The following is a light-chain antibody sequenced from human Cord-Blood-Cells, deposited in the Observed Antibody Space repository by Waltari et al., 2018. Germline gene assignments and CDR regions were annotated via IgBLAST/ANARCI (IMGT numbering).Light chain of an antibody. J-gene: IGKJ4*01. V-gene: IGKV3-11*01. CDR1: QSVSSY. CDR3: QQRSNWPLT. CDR2: DAS. Sequence: EIVLPQSPATLSLSPGERATVSCRASQSVSSYLAWYQQKHGHAPRLLIYDASTRATGIPARFSGSGSGTDFTLTISSLAPEDFAVYYCQQRSNWPLTFGGGTKVEIK.